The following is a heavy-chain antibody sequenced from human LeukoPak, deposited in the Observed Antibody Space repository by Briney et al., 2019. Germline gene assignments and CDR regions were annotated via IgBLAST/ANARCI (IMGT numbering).Heavy chain of an antibody. CDR1: GGSISSGDYY. J-gene: IGHJ4*02. CDR2: IYYSGST. Sequence: SQTLYLTCTVSGGSISSGDYYWSWIRQPPGKGLEWIGYIYYSGSTYYNPSLKSRVTISVDTSKNQFSLKLSSVTAADTAVYYCARGGGYCSSTSCLPLDYWGQGTLVTVSS. CDR3: ARGGGYCSSTSCLPLDY. V-gene: IGHV4-30-4*08. D-gene: IGHD2-2*01.